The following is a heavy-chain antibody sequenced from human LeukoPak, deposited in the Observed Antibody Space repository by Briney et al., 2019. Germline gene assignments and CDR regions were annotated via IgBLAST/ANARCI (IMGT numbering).Heavy chain of an antibody. CDR1: GGSISTYY. Sequence: PSETLSLTCTVSGGSISTYYWSWVRQAPGKGLEWVSAISGSGGSTYYADSVKGRFTISRDNSKNTLYLQMNSLRAEDTAVYYCAKDTGDRGVDYWGQGTLVTVSS. V-gene: IGHV3-23*01. CDR3: AKDTGDRGVDY. J-gene: IGHJ4*02. CDR2: ISGSGGST. D-gene: IGHD7-27*01.